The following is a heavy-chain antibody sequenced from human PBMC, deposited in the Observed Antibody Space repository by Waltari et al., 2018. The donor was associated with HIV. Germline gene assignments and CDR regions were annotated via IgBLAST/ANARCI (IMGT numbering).Heavy chain of an antibody. D-gene: IGHD4-17*01. CDR2: IDSDGSST. Sequence: EVQLVASGGDSAQPGGSLRLSCAASGFTFRNYWMYWVRQVPGKGLVWVSRIDSDGSSTIYADSVKGRFTISRDNANNTLYLQMNNLTADDTAVYFCARAPPDYGGNSGGYFDYWARESWSPCLQ. J-gene: IGHJ4*02. V-gene: IGHV3-74*01. CDR1: GFTFRNYW. CDR3: ARAPPDYGGNSGGYFDY.